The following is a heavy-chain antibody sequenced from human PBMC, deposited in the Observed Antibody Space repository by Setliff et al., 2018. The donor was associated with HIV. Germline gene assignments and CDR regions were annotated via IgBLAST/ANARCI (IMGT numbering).Heavy chain of an antibody. V-gene: IGHV4-31*03. J-gene: IGHJ6*03. CDR2: IYYSGST. CDR3: ARSQGSATYYYYYYMDV. D-gene: IGHD6-13*01. Sequence: TLSLTCTVSGGSISSGGYYWSWIRQHPGKGLEWIGYIYYSGSTYYNPSLKSRVTISVDTSKNQFSLKLSSVTAADTAVYYCARSQGSATYYYYYYMDVWGKGTTVTV. CDR1: GGSISSGGYY.